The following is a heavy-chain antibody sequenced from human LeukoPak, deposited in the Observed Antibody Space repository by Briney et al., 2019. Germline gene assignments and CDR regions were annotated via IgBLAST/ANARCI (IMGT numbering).Heavy chain of an antibody. CDR1: GHSIISHY. J-gene: IGHJ5*02. D-gene: IGHD1-1*01. Sequence: SETLSLTCTVSGHSIISHYWSWIRQPPGKGLEWLGYVYYSGNTNYHPSLKSRVTISVDTSKNQFSLKLSSVTAADTAVYYCARRNWNDWFDPWGQGTLVTVSS. V-gene: IGHV4-59*08. CDR3: ARRNWNDWFDP. CDR2: VYYSGNT.